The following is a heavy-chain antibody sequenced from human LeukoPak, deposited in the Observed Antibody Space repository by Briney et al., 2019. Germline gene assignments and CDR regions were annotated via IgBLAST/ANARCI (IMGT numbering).Heavy chain of an antibody. V-gene: IGHV3-23*01. J-gene: IGHJ5*02. Sequence: GGSPRLSCAASGFTYSSYAMSRVRQAPGKGLEWVSAISGSGGSTYYADSVKGRFTITRDNSKNTLYLQMNSLRAEDTAVYYCAKGYSSGWPRHWFDPWGQGTLVTVSS. CDR2: ISGSGGST. CDR3: AKGYSSGWPRHWFDP. CDR1: GFTYSSYA. D-gene: IGHD6-19*01.